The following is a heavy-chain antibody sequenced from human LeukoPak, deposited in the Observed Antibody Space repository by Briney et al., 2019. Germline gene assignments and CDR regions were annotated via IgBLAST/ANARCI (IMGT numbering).Heavy chain of an antibody. D-gene: IGHD5-12*01. CDR1: GFTFDDYG. CDR3: ARVGLDRRGYSGYEAFDY. Sequence: GGSLRLSCAASGFTFDDYGMSWVRQAPGKGLEWVSGINWNGGSTGYADSVKGRFTISRDYAKNSLYLQINSLRAEDTAVYYCARVGLDRRGYSGYEAFDYWGQGTLVTVSS. CDR2: INWNGGST. V-gene: IGHV3-20*04. J-gene: IGHJ4*02.